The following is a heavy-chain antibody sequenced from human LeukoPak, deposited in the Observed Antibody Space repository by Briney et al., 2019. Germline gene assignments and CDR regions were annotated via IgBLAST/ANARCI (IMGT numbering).Heavy chain of an antibody. J-gene: IGHJ4*02. CDR1: GGFISSDGYY. V-gene: IGHV4-31*03. Sequence: SETLSLTCTVSGGFISSDGYYWSWIRQPPGKGLEWIGNIYHSGGPYYNPSLKSRVVMSVDTSKNQFSLKLSSVTAADTAVYYCESARVGDYSNYLPTGLLFTSSRCFDYWGQGTLVTVSS. D-gene: IGHD4-11*01. CDR3: ESARVGDYSNYLPTGLLFTSSRCFDY. CDR2: IYHSGGP.